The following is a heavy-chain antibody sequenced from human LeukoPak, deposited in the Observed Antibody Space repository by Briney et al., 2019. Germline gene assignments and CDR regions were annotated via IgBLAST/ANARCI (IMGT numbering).Heavy chain of an antibody. V-gene: IGHV3-30*18. CDR2: ISYDGSNK. CDR1: GFTFSSYG. J-gene: IGHJ4*02. Sequence: GGSLRLSYAASGFTFSSYGMHWVRQAPGKGLEWVAVISYDGSNKYYADSVKGRFTISRDNSKNTLYLQMNSLRAENTAVYCCAKTTYYYGSGSYYKGYYFDYWGQGTLVTVSS. D-gene: IGHD3-10*01. CDR3: AKTTYYYGSGSYYKGYYFDY.